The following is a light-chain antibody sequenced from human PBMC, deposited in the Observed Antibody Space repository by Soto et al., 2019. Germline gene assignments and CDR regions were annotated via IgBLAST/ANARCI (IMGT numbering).Light chain of an antibody. Sequence: QMILYANNLYVGVGGRINKKFRASQSISSWVAWYQQKPRKPPKLLIYDASSLEGGVPSRFSGSGSGTEFTLTISVLQPDDFATYYCQQYNSFSRAFGQGTKLDIK. CDR3: QQYNSFSRA. CDR2: DAS. J-gene: IGKJ1*01. V-gene: IGKV1-5*01. CDR1: QSISSW.